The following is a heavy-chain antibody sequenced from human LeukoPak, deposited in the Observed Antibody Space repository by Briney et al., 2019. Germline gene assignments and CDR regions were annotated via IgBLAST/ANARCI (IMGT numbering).Heavy chain of an antibody. CDR2: IYYSGSA. CDR3: ARGRDTAMVRGP. Sequence: NPSETLSLTCTVSGGSISSYYWSWIRQPPGKGLEWIGYIYYSGSANYNPSLKSRVTISVDTSKNQFSLKLSSVTAADTAVYYCARGRDTAMVRGPWGQGTLVTVSS. V-gene: IGHV4-59*01. J-gene: IGHJ5*02. CDR1: GGSISSYY. D-gene: IGHD5-18*01.